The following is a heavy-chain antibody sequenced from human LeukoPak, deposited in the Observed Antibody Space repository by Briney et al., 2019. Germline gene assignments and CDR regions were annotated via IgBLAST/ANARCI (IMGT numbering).Heavy chain of an antibody. V-gene: IGHV5-10-1*01. Sequence: GESLKISCKGSGYSFTSFWISWVRQMPGKGLEWMGRIDPSESYINYSPSFQGHDTISADKSISTAYLQWSSLKASDTAMYYCARHRYSNYGSFDPWGQGTLVTVSS. J-gene: IGHJ5*02. CDR3: ARHRYSNYGSFDP. CDR2: IDPSESYI. CDR1: GYSFTSFW. D-gene: IGHD4-11*01.